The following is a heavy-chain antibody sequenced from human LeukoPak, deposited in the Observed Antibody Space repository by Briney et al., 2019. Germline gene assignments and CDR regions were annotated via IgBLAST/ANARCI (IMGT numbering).Heavy chain of an antibody. V-gene: IGHV3-33*01. CDR3: ARDPYSSSFYYFDY. Sequence: GGSLRLSCAASGFTFSSYGIHWVRQAPGKGLEWVAVIWYDGSNKYYADSVKGRFTISRDNSKNTLYLQMNSLRAEDTAVYYCARDPYSSSFYYFDYWGQGTLVTVSS. D-gene: IGHD6-13*01. J-gene: IGHJ4*02. CDR2: IWYDGSNK. CDR1: GFTFSSYG.